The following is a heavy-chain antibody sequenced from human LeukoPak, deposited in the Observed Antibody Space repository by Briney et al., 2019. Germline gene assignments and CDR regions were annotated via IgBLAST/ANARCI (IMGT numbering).Heavy chain of an antibody. V-gene: IGHV4-30-4*01. CDR2: IYYSGST. J-gene: IGHJ4*02. CDR1: GGSISSGDYY. D-gene: IGHD3-22*01. Sequence: SETLSLTCTVSGGSISSGDYYWSWIRQPPGKGLEWIGYIYYSGSTYYNPSLKSRVTISVDTSKNQFSLKLSSVTAADTAVYYYARDGYYDSSGYSDWGQGTLVTVSS. CDR3: ARDGYYDSSGYSD.